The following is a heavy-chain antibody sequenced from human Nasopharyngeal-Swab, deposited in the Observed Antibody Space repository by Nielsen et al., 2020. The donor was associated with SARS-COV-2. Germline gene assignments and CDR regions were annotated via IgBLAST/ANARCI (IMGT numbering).Heavy chain of an antibody. D-gene: IGHD6-19*01. CDR1: GYTFTSYY. Sequence: ASVKVSCKASGYTFTSYYMHWVRQAPGQGLEWMGIINPSGGSTSYAQKFQGRVTMTRDTSTSTVYMELSSLRSEDTAVYYCARESSVAGTMWGNWFDPWGQGTLVTVSS. J-gene: IGHJ5*02. CDR3: ARESSVAGTMWGNWFDP. V-gene: IGHV1-46*01. CDR2: INPSGGST.